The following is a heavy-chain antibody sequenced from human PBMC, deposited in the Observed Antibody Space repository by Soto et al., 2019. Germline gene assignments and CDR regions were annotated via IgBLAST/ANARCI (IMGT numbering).Heavy chain of an antibody. CDR3: AKVRSDFAWLSELDYFHY. CDR1: GFTFDTNG. D-gene: IGHD3-9*01. CDR2: ISAGGATT. J-gene: IGHJ4*02. V-gene: IGHV3-23*01. Sequence: PGGSLRLSCAASGFTFDTNGMTWVRQVPGKGLEWVSAISAGGATTYYADPVKGRFTISRDNSRNMLYLQMNSLRAEDTAVYYCAKVRSDFAWLSELDYFHYWGQGTPVTVSS.